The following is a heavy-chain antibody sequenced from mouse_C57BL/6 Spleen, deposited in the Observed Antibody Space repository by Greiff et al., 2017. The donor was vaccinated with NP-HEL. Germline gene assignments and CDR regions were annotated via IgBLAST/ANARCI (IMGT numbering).Heavy chain of an antibody. CDR1: GFTFSDFY. CDR2: SRNKANDYTT. D-gene: IGHD2-4*01. J-gene: IGHJ1*03. V-gene: IGHV7-1*01. CDR3: ARAARGYDYGDWYFDV. Sequence: EVKVVESGGGLVQSGRSLRLSCATSGFTFSDFYMEWVRQAPGKGLEWIAASRNKANDYTTEYSASVKGRFIVSRDTSQSILYLQMNALRAEDTAIYYCARAARGYDYGDWYFDVWGTGTTVTVSS.